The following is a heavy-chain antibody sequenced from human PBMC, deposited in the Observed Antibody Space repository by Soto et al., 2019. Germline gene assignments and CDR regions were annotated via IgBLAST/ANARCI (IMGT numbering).Heavy chain of an antibody. D-gene: IGHD2-2*01. Sequence: QVQLVQSGAEVKTPGSSVKVSCKASGGTFSSFLMGWVRQAPGQGLEWMGGIIPVFGTATYAQKFQGRVTRTADDSTSTVYMELSGLKSEDTAVYYCILDCTSMSCYGYLGVDVWGQGTTVTVSS. J-gene: IGHJ6*02. CDR2: IIPVFGTA. CDR1: GGTFSSFL. V-gene: IGHV1-69*01. CDR3: ILDCTSMSCYGYLGVDV.